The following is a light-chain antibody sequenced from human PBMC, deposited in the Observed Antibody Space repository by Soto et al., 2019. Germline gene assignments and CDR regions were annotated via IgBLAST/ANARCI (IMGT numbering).Light chain of an antibody. V-gene: IGKV1-5*03. CDR1: QRTSGW. Sequence: DIQMTQSPSTLSASVGDRVTITCRASQRTSGWLAWYQQKPGKAPKLLIYKASSLESGVPSRFSGSGSGTEFTLTISSLQPDDFATYYCQQYNSYWTFGQGTKVDIK. CDR2: KAS. J-gene: IGKJ1*01. CDR3: QQYNSYWT.